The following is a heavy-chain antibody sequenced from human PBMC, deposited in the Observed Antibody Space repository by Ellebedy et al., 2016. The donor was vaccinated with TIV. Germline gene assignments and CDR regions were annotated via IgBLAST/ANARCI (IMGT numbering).Heavy chain of an antibody. D-gene: IGHD5-24*01. CDR1: GFTFGDYA. J-gene: IGHJ4*02. CDR3: AKDYLREPDGYNYPYFDY. CDR2: ISGSGGST. V-gene: IGHV3-23*01. Sequence: GGSLRLSCTASGFTFGDYAMSWVRQAPGKGLEWVSAISGSGGSTYYADSVKGRFTISRDNSKNTLYLQMNSLRAEDTAVYYCAKDYLREPDGYNYPYFDYWGQGTLVTVSS.